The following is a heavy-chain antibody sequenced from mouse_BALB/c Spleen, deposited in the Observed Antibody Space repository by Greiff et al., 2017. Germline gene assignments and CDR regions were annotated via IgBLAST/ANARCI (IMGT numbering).Heavy chain of an antibody. CDR1: GFSLTSYD. V-gene: IGHV2-9-2*01. J-gene: IGHJ2*01. CDR2: IWTGGGT. Sequence: VMLVESGPGLVAPSQSLSITCTVSGFSLTSYDISWIRQPPGKGLEWLRVIWTGGGTNYNSAFMSRLSISKDNSKSQVFLKMNSLQTDDTAIYYCVRDRGYFDYWGQGTTLTVSS. CDR3: VRDRGYFDY.